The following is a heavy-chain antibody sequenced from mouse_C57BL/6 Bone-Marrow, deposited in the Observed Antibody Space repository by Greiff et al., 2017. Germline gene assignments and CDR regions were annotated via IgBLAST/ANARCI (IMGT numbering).Heavy chain of an antibody. Sequence: VQLQQSGAELVRPGASVTLSCKASGYTFTDYEMHWVKQTPVHGLEWIGAIDPETGGTAYNQKFKGKAILTADKSSGTAYMELRSLTSEDSAVYYCTRQGLYGSSQYYFDYWGQGTTLTVSS. CDR1: GYTFTDYE. V-gene: IGHV1-15*01. CDR3: TRQGLYGSSQYYFDY. CDR2: IDPETGGT. J-gene: IGHJ2*01. D-gene: IGHD1-1*01.